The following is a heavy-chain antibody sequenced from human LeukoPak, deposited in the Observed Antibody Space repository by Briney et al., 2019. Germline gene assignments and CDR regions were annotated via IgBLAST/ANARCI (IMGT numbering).Heavy chain of an antibody. CDR3: ARQVIAAAGNDY. CDR2: IYYSGST. V-gene: IGHV4-39*01. J-gene: IGHJ4*02. Sequence: SETLSLTCTVSGGSISSSSYYWGWIRQPPGKGLEWIGIIYYSGSTYYNPSLKSRVTISVDTSKNQFSLKLSSVTAADTAVYYCARQVIAAAGNDYWGQGTLVTVSS. D-gene: IGHD6-13*01. CDR1: GGSISSSSYY.